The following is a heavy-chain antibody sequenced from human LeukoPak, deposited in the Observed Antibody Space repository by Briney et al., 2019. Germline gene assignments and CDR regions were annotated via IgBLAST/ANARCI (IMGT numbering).Heavy chain of an antibody. D-gene: IGHD6-6*01. V-gene: IGHV3-30-3*01. CDR1: GFTFSSYA. CDR3: AREVQLSTLDY. J-gene: IGHJ4*02. Sequence: PGGSLRLSCAASGFTFSSYAMHWVRQAPGKGLEWVAVISYDGSNKYYADSVKGRFTISRDNSKNTLYLQMNSLRAEDTAVYYCAREVQLSTLDYWGQGTLVTVSS. CDR2: ISYDGSNK.